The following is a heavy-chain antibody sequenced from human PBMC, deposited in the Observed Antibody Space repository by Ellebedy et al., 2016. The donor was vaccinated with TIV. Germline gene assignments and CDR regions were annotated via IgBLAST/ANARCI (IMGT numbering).Heavy chain of an antibody. Sequence: GSLRLSCAVYGGSFSGYYWSWIRQPPGKGLEWIGEIYHSGGSTYNPSLKSRVTISVDTSKNQFSLKLSSVTAADTAVYYCARAYDILTGPRPYYFDYWGQGTLVTVSS. CDR3: ARAYDILTGPRPYYFDY. CDR1: GGSFSGYY. D-gene: IGHD3-9*01. J-gene: IGHJ4*02. V-gene: IGHV4-34*01. CDR2: IYHSGGS.